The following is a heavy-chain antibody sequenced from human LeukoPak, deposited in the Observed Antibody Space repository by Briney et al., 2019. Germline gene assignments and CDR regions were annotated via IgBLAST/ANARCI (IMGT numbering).Heavy chain of an antibody. Sequence: GGSLRLSCAASGFTVSTNYMSWVRQAPGKGLEWVSVIYSDGRAYYADSVKGRFTISRDNSKNTLYLQMNSLRAEDTAVYYCARDSGRFDVFDIWGQGTMVTVSS. CDR2: IYSDGRA. CDR3: ARDSGRFDVFDI. J-gene: IGHJ3*02. V-gene: IGHV3-53*01. CDR1: GFTVSTNY. D-gene: IGHD3-10*01.